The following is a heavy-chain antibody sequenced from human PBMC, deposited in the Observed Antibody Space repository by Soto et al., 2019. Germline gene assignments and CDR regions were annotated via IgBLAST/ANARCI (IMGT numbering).Heavy chain of an antibody. CDR1: GFTFSSYA. V-gene: IGHV3-23*01. Sequence: PGGSLRLSCAASGFTFSSYAMSWVRQAPGKGLEWVSAISGSGGSTYYADSVKGRFTISRDNSKNTLYLQMNSLRAEDTAVYYCAKDAAIVVVVVAWYNWFDPWGQGTLVTVSS. CDR2: ISGSGGST. D-gene: IGHD2-15*01. CDR3: AKDAAIVVVVVAWYNWFDP. J-gene: IGHJ5*02.